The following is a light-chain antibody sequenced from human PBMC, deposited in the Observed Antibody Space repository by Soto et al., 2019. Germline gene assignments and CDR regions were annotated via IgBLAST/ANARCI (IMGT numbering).Light chain of an antibody. CDR3: QQYGSSPS. Sequence: ETMMTQSPDTLSVSLGERATLSCRASQSLRSSLAWYQQKPGQAPRLLIYDASTRATGIPARFSGSGSGTDFTLTISRLDPEDFAVYYCQQYGSSPSFGQGTKVDIK. J-gene: IGKJ1*01. CDR2: DAS. V-gene: IGKV3-15*01. CDR1: QSLRSS.